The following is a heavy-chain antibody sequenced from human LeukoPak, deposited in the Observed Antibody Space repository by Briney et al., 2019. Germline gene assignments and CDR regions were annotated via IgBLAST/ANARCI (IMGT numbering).Heavy chain of an antibody. CDR3: VRHVTGSSHDD. Sequence: PSETLSLTCTVSGASISSSIHYWGWFRQPPGKGLEWIGTLSSSGSTYYNPSLKSRVTISVDTSKNQFSLRRSSVTAADTAVYYCVRHVTGSSHDDWGQGTLVTVSS. D-gene: IGHD1-26*01. CDR2: LSSSGST. V-gene: IGHV4-39*01. J-gene: IGHJ4*02. CDR1: GASISSSIHY.